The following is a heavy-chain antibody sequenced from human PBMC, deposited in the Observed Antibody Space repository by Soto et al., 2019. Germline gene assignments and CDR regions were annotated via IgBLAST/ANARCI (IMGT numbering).Heavy chain of an antibody. CDR3: PRLPGITTFRRDY. J-gene: IGHJ4*02. CDR1: GGSISSPSYY. V-gene: IGHV4-39*01. D-gene: IGHD1-1*01. CDR2: IYYSGNT. Sequence: SETLSLTCSVSGGSISSPSYYWGWIRQPPGKGLEWIGSIYYSGNTYYNPSLKSRVTIFVDTSRNQFSLKVNSVTAADTAVYFCPRLPGITTFRRDYWGQGTLVTVSS.